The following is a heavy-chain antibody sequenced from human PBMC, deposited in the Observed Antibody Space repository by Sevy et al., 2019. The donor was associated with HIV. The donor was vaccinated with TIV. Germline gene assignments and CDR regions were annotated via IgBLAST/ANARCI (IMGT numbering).Heavy chain of an antibody. CDR1: GFTFSSYW. V-gene: IGHV3-7*01. D-gene: IGHD6-13*01. Sequence: GESLKISCEASGFTFSSYWMSWVRQAPGKGLEWVANIKEDGSVKYYVASVKGRFTISRDNAKNSVYLQMNSLRAEDAALYYCVRAIGAAGSYWGLGTLVTVSS. CDR3: VRAIGAAGSY. J-gene: IGHJ4*02. CDR2: IKEDGSVK.